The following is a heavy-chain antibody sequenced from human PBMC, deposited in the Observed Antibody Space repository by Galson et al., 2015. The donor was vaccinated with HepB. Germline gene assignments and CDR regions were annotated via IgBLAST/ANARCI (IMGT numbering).Heavy chain of an antibody. CDR2: ISYTGRYT. CDR3: VRPRGAGAGDYQNWYFDL. CDR1: GFSFNYFP. D-gene: IGHD4-17*01. Sequence: SLRLSCAASGFSFNYFPMHWVRQASGKGLEWVAVISYTGRYTNYADFGKGRFTISRDNSKNALYLQMNSLRVEDTALYYCVRPRGAGAGDYQNWYFDLWGRGTLVTVSS. V-gene: IGHV3-30*04. J-gene: IGHJ2*01.